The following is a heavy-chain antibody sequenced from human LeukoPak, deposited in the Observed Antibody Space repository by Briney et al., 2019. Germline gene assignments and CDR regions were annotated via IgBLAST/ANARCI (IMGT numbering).Heavy chain of an antibody. Sequence: GGSLRLSCAASGFTVSSNYMSWVRQAPGKGLEWVSVIYSGGSTYYADSVKGRFTISRDNSKNTLYLQMNSLRAEDTAVYYCARDRTTMIVVPLDAFDIWGQGTMVTVSS. D-gene: IGHD3-22*01. CDR2: IYSGGST. CDR1: GFTVSSNY. J-gene: IGHJ3*02. V-gene: IGHV3-66*01. CDR3: ARDRTTMIVVPLDAFDI.